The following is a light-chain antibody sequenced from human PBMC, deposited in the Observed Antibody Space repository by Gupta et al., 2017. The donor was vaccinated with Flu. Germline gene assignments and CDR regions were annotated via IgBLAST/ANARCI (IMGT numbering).Light chain of an antibody. CDR1: QSVRSNH. Sequence: IVFTQSPGTLSLSPGERATLSCRASQSVRSNHLAWFQQKPGQAPRLLIYGASSRATGITDRFRGSGAGKDFTLTSSRRETEDFEVYYWQQDASLYTFGQGTKLEI. CDR2: GAS. V-gene: IGKV3-20*01. J-gene: IGKJ2*01. CDR3: QQDASLYT.